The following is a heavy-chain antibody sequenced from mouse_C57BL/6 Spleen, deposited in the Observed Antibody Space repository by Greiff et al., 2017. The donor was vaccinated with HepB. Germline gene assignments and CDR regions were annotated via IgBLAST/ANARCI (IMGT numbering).Heavy chain of an antibody. D-gene: IGHD2-1*01. CDR2: ISDGGSYT. CDR1: GFTFSSYA. V-gene: IGHV5-4*01. CDR3: ARDGNFAY. J-gene: IGHJ3*01. Sequence: EVHLVESGGGLVKPGGSLKLSCAASGFTFSSYAMSWVRQTPEKRLEWVATISDGGSYTYYPDNVKGRFTISRDNAKNNLYLQMSHLKSEDTAMYYCARDGNFAYWGQGTLVTVSA.